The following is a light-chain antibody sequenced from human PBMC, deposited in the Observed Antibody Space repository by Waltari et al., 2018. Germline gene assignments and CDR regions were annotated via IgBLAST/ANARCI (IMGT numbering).Light chain of an antibody. CDR3: CSYAGSNWV. CDR1: SSAVGSYNL. V-gene: IGLV2-23*01. CDR2: EGS. Sequence: QSALTQPASVSGSPGQSITISCTGTSSAVGSYNLVSWYQQHPGKAPKLMIYEGSKRPSGVSNRFSGSKSGNTASLTISGLQAEDEADYYCCSYAGSNWVFGGGTKLTVL. J-gene: IGLJ3*02.